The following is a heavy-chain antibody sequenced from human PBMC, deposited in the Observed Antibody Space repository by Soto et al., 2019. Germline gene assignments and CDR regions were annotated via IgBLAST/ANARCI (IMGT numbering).Heavy chain of an antibody. Sequence: SVKVSCKASGGTFSSYAISWVRQAPGQGLEWMGGIIPIFGTANYAQKFQGRVTITADESTSTAYMELSSLRSEDTAVYYCARDGLPGTDYNWFDPWGQGTLVTVSS. D-gene: IGHD6-13*01. V-gene: IGHV1-69*13. CDR1: GGTFSSYA. J-gene: IGHJ5*02. CDR3: ARDGLPGTDYNWFDP. CDR2: IIPIFGTA.